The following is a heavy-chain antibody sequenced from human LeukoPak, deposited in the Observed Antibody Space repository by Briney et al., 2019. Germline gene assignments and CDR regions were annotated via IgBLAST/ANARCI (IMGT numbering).Heavy chain of an antibody. V-gene: IGHV3-7*03. CDR2: IKEDGSQK. CDR3: AGDRGYLQFDY. D-gene: IGHD3-10*01. J-gene: IGHJ4*02. Sequence: GGSLRLSCSASGFTFSSRWMSWVRQAPGKGLEWVANIKEDGSQKYYADSVKGRFTISRDNAKNSLYLQLDSLRAEDTAMYYCAGDRGYLQFDYWGQGTLVTVSS. CDR1: GFTFSSRW.